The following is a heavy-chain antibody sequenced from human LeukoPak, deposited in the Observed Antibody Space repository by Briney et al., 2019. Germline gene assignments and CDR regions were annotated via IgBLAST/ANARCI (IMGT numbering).Heavy chain of an antibody. CDR1: GFTFSSYA. D-gene: IGHD6-6*01. V-gene: IGHV3-23*01. Sequence: GGSLRLSCAASGFTFSSYAINCVRQAPGKGLEWVSGVGGGGSDTDYADSVKGRFTISRDNSKSTLYLQMSSLRAEDTAVYYCVRGEYSSSFDWGQGTLVTVSS. CDR3: VRGEYSSSFD. CDR2: VGGGGSDT. J-gene: IGHJ4*02.